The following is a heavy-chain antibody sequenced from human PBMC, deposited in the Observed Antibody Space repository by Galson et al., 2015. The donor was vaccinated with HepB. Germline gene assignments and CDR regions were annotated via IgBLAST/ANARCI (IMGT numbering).Heavy chain of an antibody. V-gene: IGHV4-34*01. J-gene: IGHJ2*01. CDR1: GGSFSDSY. CDR3: ARRSGGISKKRYCSSTSCYFVDWYFDL. CDR2: INHSGI. D-gene: IGHD2-2*01. Sequence: ETLSLTCAVYGGSFSDSYWSWIRQPPGKGLEWIGEINHSGINYNPSLTSRVTISVDTSKNQFSLKLNSVTAADTAVYYCARRSGGISKKRYCSSTSCYFVDWYFDLWGRGTLVTVSS.